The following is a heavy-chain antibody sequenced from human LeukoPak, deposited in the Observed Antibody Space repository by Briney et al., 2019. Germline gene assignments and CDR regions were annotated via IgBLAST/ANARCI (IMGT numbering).Heavy chain of an antibody. V-gene: IGHV3-21*01. CDR2: ICGRSSFI. CDR1: GFTFSIYA. D-gene: IGHD6-19*01. Sequence: GGSLRLSCAPSGFTFSIYAMSWVRQAPGEGREWVSSICGRSSFIYYADSVKGRFTISRDNAKNSLYLQMNSLRAEDTAVYYCARDRRGIAVAGFYYWGQGTLVTVSS. CDR3: ARDRRGIAVAGFYY. J-gene: IGHJ4*02.